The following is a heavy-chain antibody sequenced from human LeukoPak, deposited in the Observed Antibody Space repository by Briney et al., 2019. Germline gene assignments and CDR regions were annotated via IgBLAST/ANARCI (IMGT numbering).Heavy chain of an antibody. CDR2: IIPIFGTA. CDR1: GGTFISYA. Sequence: ASVKVSCKASGGTFISYAISWVRQAPGQGLEWMGRIIPIFGTANYAQKFQGRVTITTDESTSTAYMELSSLRSEDTAVYYCARGEVDGYNSLDYWGQGTLVTVSS. CDR3: ARGEVDGYNSLDY. V-gene: IGHV1-69*05. D-gene: IGHD5-24*01. J-gene: IGHJ4*02.